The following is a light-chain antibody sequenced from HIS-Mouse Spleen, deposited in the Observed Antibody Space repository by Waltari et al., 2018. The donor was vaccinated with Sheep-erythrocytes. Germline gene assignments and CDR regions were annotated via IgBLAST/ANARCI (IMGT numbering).Light chain of an antibody. CDR1: QSISSY. CDR2: AAS. Sequence: DIQMTQSPSSLSASVGDRVTITCRASQSISSYLNWYQEKPGKAPKLLIYAASSLQSGVPSRFSGNGSGTNFPLTISSLPPEDFATYYCQQSYSTPYTFGQGTKLEIK. J-gene: IGKJ2*01. CDR3: QQSYSTPYT. V-gene: IGKV1-39*01.